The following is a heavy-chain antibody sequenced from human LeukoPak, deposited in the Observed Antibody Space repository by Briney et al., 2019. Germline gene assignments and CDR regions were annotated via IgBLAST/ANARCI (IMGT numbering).Heavy chain of an antibody. CDR2: INPNSGGT. D-gene: IGHD2-21*01. V-gene: IGHV1-2*02. Sequence: GASVKVSCKASGYTFTGYYMHWVRQAPGQGLEWMGWINPNSGGTNYAQKFQGRVTMTRDTSISTAYMELSRLRSDDTAVYYCARGWCGGGDCYYPYYYYMDVWGKGTTVTVSS. J-gene: IGHJ6*03. CDR3: ARGWCGGGDCYYPYYYYMDV. CDR1: GYTFTGYY.